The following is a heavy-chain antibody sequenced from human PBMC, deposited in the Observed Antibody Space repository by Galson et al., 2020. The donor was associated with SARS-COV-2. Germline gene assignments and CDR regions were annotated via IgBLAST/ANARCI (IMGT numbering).Heavy chain of an antibody. Sequence: GGSLRLSCAASEFTFSDYYMTWIRQAPGKGLEWVSYISSSSSYTNYADSVKGRFTIFRDNAKNSLYLQMNSLRAEDTAVYYCARRIPGTASYGMDVWGQGTTVTVSS. CDR1: EFTFSDYY. CDR2: ISSSSSYT. D-gene: IGHD1-20*01. V-gene: IGHV3-11*06. CDR3: ARRIPGTASYGMDV. J-gene: IGHJ6*02.